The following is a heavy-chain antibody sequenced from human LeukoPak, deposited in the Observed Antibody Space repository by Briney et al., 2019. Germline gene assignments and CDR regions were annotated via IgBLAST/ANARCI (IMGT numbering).Heavy chain of an antibody. Sequence: SETLSLTCTVSGGSISSYYWSWIRQPAGKGLEWIGRIYTSGSTNYNPSLKSRVTMSVDTSKNQFSLKLSSVTAADTAVYYCARQDPTMVRGVIVTGFDYWGQGTLVTVSS. V-gene: IGHV4-4*07. D-gene: IGHD3-10*01. J-gene: IGHJ4*02. CDR2: IYTSGST. CDR3: ARQDPTMVRGVIVTGFDY. CDR1: GGSISSYY.